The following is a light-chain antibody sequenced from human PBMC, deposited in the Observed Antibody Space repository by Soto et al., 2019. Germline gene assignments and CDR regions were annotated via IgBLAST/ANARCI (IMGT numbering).Light chain of an antibody. CDR2: EVS. CDR1: SSDVGGYNY. Sequence: QSVLTQPPSVSGAPGQGVTISCTGSSSDVGGYNYVSWYQQHPGKAPKLMIYEVSKRPSGVPDRFSGSKSGNTASLTVSGLQAEDEADYYCSSYAGSNNFGVFGTGTKVTVL. V-gene: IGLV2-8*01. J-gene: IGLJ1*01. CDR3: SSYAGSNNFGV.